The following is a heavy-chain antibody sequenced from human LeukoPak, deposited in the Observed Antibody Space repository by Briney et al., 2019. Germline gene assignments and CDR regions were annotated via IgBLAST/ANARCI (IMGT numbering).Heavy chain of an antibody. CDR1: GYTFTGYY. V-gene: IGHV1-2*02. Sequence: ASVKVSCKASGYTFTGYYMHWVRQAPGQGLEWMGWINPNSGGTNYAQKFQGRVTMTRDTSISTAYMELSRLRSDDTAVYYCARDLSNGDYFDYWGQGTLVTVPS. CDR3: ARDLSNGDYFDY. J-gene: IGHJ4*02. CDR2: INPNSGGT. D-gene: IGHD4-17*01.